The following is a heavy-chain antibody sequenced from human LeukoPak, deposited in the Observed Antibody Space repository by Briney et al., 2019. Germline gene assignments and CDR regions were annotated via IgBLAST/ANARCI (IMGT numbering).Heavy chain of an antibody. CDR3: AALKKYYYDSSGYAFDY. V-gene: IGHV1-2*02. D-gene: IGHD3-22*01. J-gene: IGHJ4*02. CDR2: INPNSGGT. CDR1: GYTFTGYY. Sequence: ASVKVSCKASGYTFTGYYIHRVRQAPGQGLDWMGWINPNSGGTNYAQKFQGRVTITTDESTSTAYMELSSLRSEDTAVYYCAALKKYYYDSSGYAFDYWGQGTLVTVSS.